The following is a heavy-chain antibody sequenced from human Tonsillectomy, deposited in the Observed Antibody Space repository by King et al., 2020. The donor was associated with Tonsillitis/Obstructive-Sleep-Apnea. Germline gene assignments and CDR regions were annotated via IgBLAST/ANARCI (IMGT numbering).Heavy chain of an antibody. V-gene: IGHV5-51*01. D-gene: IGHD3-10*01. CDR1: GYSFTNYW. J-gene: IGHJ2*01. CDR2: IYPGDSDT. CDR3: AGAGLTLDYDSRDWFFDL. Sequence: VQLVESGAEVKKPGESLKISCTGSGYSFTNYWIAWVRQMPGKGLEWMGIIYPGDSDTRYSPSFQGQVTISADKSISTPYLQWSSLKAADTAMYYCAGAGLTLDYDSRDWFFDLWGRDTLVTVSS.